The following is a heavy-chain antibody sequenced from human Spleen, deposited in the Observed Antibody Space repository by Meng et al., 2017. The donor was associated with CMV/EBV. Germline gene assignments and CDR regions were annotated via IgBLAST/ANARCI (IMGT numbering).Heavy chain of an antibody. CDR1: GYTFTSYD. CDR2: MNPNSGNT. D-gene: IGHD1-26*01. Sequence: ASVKVSCKASGYTFTSYDINWVRQATGQGLEWMGWMNPNSGNTGYAQKFQGRVTMTRNTSISTAYMELSSLRSEDTAVYYCSSTEVGATGDGDYWGQGTLVTVSS. J-gene: IGHJ4*02. V-gene: IGHV1-8*01. CDR3: SSTEVGATGDGDY.